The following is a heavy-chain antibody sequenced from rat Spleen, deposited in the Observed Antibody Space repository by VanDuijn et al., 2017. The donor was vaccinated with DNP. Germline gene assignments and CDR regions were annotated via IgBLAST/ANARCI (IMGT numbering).Heavy chain of an antibody. V-gene: IGHV5S13*01. J-gene: IGHJ1*01. CDR3: ARHSAAMDWYFDF. CDR1: GFTFSNYG. Sequence: EVQLVESGGGLVQPGRSLKLSCAASGFTFSNYGMAWVRQAPTKGLEWVASINTGGGNTYYRDSVKGRFTISRDNAKSSLYLQMNSLKSEDTANYYCARHSAAMDWYFDFWGPGTMVTVSS. D-gene: IGHD1-2*01. CDR2: INTGGGNT.